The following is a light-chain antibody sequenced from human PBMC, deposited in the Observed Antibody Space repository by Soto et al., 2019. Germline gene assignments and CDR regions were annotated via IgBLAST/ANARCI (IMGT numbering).Light chain of an antibody. CDR2: GAS. CDR1: QSVSSNY. J-gene: IGKJ1*01. Sequence: EIVLTQSPGTLSLSLGESATLSCRASQSVSSNYLAWYQQKPGQAPRLLMYGASRRATGIPDRFSGSGSGTDFTLTISRLESEDFAVYYCKQYGSSPPWTFGQGTKVEIK. V-gene: IGKV3-20*01. CDR3: KQYGSSPPWT.